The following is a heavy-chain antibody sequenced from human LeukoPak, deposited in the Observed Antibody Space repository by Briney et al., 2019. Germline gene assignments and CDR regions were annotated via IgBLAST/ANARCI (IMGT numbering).Heavy chain of an antibody. Sequence: SETLSLTCTVSGYSISSGYYWGWIRQPPGKGLEWIGSIYYSGSTYYNPSLKSRVTISVDTSKNQFSLKLSSVTAADTAVYYCARSGWFGELLSDYWGQGTLVTVSS. CDR1: GYSISSGYY. CDR3: ARSGWFGELLSDY. V-gene: IGHV4-38-2*02. J-gene: IGHJ4*02. D-gene: IGHD3-10*01. CDR2: IYYSGST.